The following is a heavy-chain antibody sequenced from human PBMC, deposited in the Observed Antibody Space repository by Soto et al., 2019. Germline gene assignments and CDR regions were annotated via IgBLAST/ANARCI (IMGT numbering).Heavy chain of an antibody. CDR3: ARDYMVRGVMRWFDP. Sequence: QVQLQESGPGLVKPSGTLSLTCAVSGGSISSSNWWSWVRQPPGKGLEWIGEIYHSGSTNYNPSLKSRATISVDKSKSQFSLELSSVTAADTAVYYCARDYMVRGVMRWFDPWGQGTLVTVSS. D-gene: IGHD3-10*01. CDR2: IYHSGST. V-gene: IGHV4-4*02. J-gene: IGHJ5*02. CDR1: GGSISSSNW.